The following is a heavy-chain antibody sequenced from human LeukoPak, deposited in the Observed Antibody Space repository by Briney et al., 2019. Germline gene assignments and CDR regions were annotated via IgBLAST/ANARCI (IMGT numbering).Heavy chain of an antibody. CDR2: IKSKTDGGTT. CDR1: GFTFSSYS. Sequence: GGSLRLSCAASGFTFSSYSMNWVRQAPGKGLEWVGRIKSKTDGGTTDYAAPVKGRFTISRDDSKITLYLQMNSLKTEDTAVYYCTTGPRGYYYDSSGYWHWGQGTLVTVSS. V-gene: IGHV3-15*01. CDR3: TTGPRGYYYDSSGYWH. J-gene: IGHJ4*02. D-gene: IGHD3-22*01.